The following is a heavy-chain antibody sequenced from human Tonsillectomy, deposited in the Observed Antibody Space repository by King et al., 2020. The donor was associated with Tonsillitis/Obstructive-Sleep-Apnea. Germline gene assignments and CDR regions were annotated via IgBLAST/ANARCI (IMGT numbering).Heavy chain of an antibody. CDR2: ISKNGGDT. D-gene: IGHD3-3*01. V-gene: IGHV3-64D*06. CDR3: VKDRSSSLWY. CDR1: GFTFSYYP. J-gene: IGHJ4*02. Sequence: VQLVESGGGLVQPGGSLRISCSASGFTFSYYPMYWVRQAPGKGLQYVSHISKNGGDTFYADSVKGRFTVSRDNSKNTLSLQMSGLRAEDTAVYYCVKDRSSSLWYWGQGTLVTVSS.